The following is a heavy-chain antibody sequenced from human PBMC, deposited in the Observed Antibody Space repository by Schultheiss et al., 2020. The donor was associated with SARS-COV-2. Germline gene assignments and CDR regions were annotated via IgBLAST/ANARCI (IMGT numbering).Heavy chain of an antibody. V-gene: IGHV1-18*04. Sequence: ASVKVSCKASGYTFTGYYMHWVRQAPGQGLEWMGRISAYNGNTNYAQKLQGRVTMTTDTSTSTAYMELRSLRSDDTAVYYCARGRFEATPVDYWGQGTLVTVSS. CDR3: ARGRFEATPVDY. CDR2: ISAYNGNT. J-gene: IGHJ4*02. CDR1: GYTFTGYY. D-gene: IGHD5-12*01.